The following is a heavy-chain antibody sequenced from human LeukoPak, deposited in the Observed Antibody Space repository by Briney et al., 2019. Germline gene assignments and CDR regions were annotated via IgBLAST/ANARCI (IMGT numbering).Heavy chain of an antibody. CDR3: AREESGGYFDY. V-gene: IGHV1-46*01. Sequence: ASVKVSRKASVYTFSNYYMHWVRQAPGQGLEWMGLINPTGTGTNYAQTFRGRVTLTRDTSTTTVYMELSSLRYEDSAVYYCAREESGGYFDYWGQGTLVTVSS. J-gene: IGHJ4*02. CDR1: VYTFSNYY. D-gene: IGHD2-8*02. CDR2: INPTGTGT.